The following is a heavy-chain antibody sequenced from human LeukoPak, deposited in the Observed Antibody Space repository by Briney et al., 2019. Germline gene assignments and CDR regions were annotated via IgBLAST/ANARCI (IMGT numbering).Heavy chain of an antibody. CDR3: AKSHGDYYYYYGMDV. Sequence: GGSLRLSCAASGFTFSSYAMSWVRQAPGKGLEWVSAISGSGGSTYYADSVKGRFTISRDNSKNTLYLQMNSLRAEDTAVYYCAKSHGDYYYYYGMDVWGQGTTVTVSS. J-gene: IGHJ6*02. D-gene: IGHD4-17*01. CDR2: ISGSGGST. CDR1: GFTFSSYA. V-gene: IGHV3-23*01.